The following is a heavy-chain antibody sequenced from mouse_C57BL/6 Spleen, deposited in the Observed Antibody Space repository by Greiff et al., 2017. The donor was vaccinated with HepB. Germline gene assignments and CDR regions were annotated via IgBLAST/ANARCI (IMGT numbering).Heavy chain of an antibody. J-gene: IGHJ4*01. CDR2: IYPSDSEN. V-gene: IGHV1-61*01. Sequence: QVQLQQPGAELVRPGSSVKLSCKASGYTFTSYWMDWVKQRPGQGLEWIGNIYPSDSENHYNQKFKDKATLTVDKSSSTAYMQLSSLTSEDSAVYYCAREEIYYDAMDYWGQGTSVTVSS. CDR3: AREEIYYDAMDY. CDR1: GYTFTSYW.